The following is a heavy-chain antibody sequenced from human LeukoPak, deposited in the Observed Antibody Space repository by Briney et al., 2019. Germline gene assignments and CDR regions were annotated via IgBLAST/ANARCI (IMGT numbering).Heavy chain of an antibody. CDR2: INPNSGGT. Sequence: AASVKVSCKASGYTFTGYYMHWVRQAPGQGLEWMGWINPNSGGTNYAQKFQGRVTMTRDTSISTAYMELSRLRSDDTAVYYCARGRGRVAGTVKINDAFDIWGQGTMVTVSS. V-gene: IGHV1-2*02. J-gene: IGHJ3*02. CDR3: ARGRGRVAGTVKINDAFDI. CDR1: GYTFTGYY. D-gene: IGHD6-19*01.